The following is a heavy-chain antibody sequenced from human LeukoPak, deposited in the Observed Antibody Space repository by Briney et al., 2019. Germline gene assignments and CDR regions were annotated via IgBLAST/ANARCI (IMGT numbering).Heavy chain of an antibody. CDR3: ARHSSSWYGDFDY. Sequence: SETLSLTCTVSGGSISSYYWSWIRQPPGKGLEWIGYIYYSGSANYNPSLKSRVTISVDTSKNQFSLKLSSVTAADTAVYYCARHSSSWYGDFDYWGQGTLVTVSS. J-gene: IGHJ4*02. D-gene: IGHD6-13*01. CDR2: IYYSGSA. V-gene: IGHV4-59*08. CDR1: GGSISSYY.